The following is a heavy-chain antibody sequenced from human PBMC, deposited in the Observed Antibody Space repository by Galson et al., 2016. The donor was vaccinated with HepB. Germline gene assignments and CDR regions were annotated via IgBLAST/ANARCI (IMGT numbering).Heavy chain of an antibody. V-gene: IGHV3-64D*06. Sequence: SLRLSCAASGFPFSSYAMHWVRQAPGKGLESVSAISSNGGRTYYADSVKGRFTISRDNSKNTLYLQMGSLRAEDTAVYYCVKGKQWMDPADYSYMDRWGKGTAVTV. J-gene: IGHJ6*03. CDR2: ISSNGGRT. CDR1: GFPFSSYA. CDR3: VKGKQWMDPADYSYMDR. D-gene: IGHD6-19*01.